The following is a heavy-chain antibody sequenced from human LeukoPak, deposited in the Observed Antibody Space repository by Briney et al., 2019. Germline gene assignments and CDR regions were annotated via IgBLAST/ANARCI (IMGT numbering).Heavy chain of an antibody. Sequence: PGGSLRLSCAASGFTFSSYSMNWVRQAPGKGLEWVSSISSSSSYIYYADSVKGRFTISRDNAKNSLYLQMNSLRAEDTAVYYCERDKPGIAAAGPYFDYWGQGTLVTVSS. V-gene: IGHV3-21*01. CDR2: ISSSSSYI. J-gene: IGHJ4*02. CDR3: ERDKPGIAAAGPYFDY. CDR1: GFTFSSYS. D-gene: IGHD6-13*01.